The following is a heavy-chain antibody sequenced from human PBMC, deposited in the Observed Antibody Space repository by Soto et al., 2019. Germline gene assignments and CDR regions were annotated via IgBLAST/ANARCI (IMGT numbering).Heavy chain of an antibody. CDR3: AWYGGYVLGPLAFEI. Sequence: ASVKVSCKASGGTFSSYTISWVRQAPGQGLEWMGRIIPILGIANYAQKFQGRVTITADKSTSTAYMELSSLRSEDTAVYYCAWYGGYVLGPLAFEIWGKGTMVPVSS. CDR1: GGTFSSYT. V-gene: IGHV1-69*02. D-gene: IGHD5-12*01. CDR2: IIPILGIA. J-gene: IGHJ3*02.